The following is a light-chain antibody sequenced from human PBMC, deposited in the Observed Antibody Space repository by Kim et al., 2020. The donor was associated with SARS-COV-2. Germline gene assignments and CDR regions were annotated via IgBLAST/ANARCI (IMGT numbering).Light chain of an antibody. CDR2: RNN. CDR3: AAWDDSLSGRV. J-gene: IGLJ3*02. V-gene: IGLV1-47*01. Sequence: GPPGQRVTISCSGINSNYVYWYQRLPGTAPKLLIYRNNHRPSGVPDRFSGSKSDTSASLAISGLRSDDEADYFCAAWDDSLSGRVFGGGTQLTVL. CDR1: NSNY.